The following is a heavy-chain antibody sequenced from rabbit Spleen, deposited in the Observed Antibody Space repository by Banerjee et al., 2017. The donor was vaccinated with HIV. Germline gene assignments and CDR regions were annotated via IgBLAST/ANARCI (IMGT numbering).Heavy chain of an antibody. Sequence: QEQLVESGGGLVQPEGSLALTCTASGFSFSDNYYICWVRQAPGKGLEWISCIAGSSSGFTYSATWATGRFSISKTSSTTVTLQMTSLTVADTATYFCARDLPDIIGWNFGFWGQGTLVTVS. D-gene: IGHD1-1*01. CDR2: IAGSSSGFT. J-gene: IGHJ3*01. V-gene: IGHV1S45*01. CDR3: ARDLPDIIGWNFGF. CDR1: GFSFSDNYY.